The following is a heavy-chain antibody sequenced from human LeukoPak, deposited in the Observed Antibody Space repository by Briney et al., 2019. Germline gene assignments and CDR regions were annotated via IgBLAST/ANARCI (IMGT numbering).Heavy chain of an antibody. CDR1: DGSITRSSYY. J-gene: IGHJ4*02. D-gene: IGHD2-21*02. CDR2: IYYSGIT. Sequence: SETLSLTCTVSDGSITRSSYYWGWIRQTPGEGLDWIGGIYYSGITYYNPSLQGRVTMSVDTSKNQFSLKLNSVTVADTAVYYCARLRVTTGFDYWDQGIPVTVSS. V-gene: IGHV4-39*01. CDR3: ARLRVTTGFDY.